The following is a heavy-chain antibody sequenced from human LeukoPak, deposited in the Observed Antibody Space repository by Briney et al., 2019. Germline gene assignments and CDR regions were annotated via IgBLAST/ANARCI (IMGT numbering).Heavy chain of an antibody. D-gene: IGHD1-1*01. CDR3: ARWYNYYFDY. CDR1: GGSISSSSYY. J-gene: IGHJ4*02. CDR2: IYYSGST. Sequence: PSETLSLTCTVSGGSISSSSYYWGWIRQPPGKGLEWIGSIYYSGSTYYNPSLKSRVTISVDTSKNQFSLKLSSVTAADTAVYYCARWYNYYFDYWGQGTLVTVSS. V-gene: IGHV4-39*07.